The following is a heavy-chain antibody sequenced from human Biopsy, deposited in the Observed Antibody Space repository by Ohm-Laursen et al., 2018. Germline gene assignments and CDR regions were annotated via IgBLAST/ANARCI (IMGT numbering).Heavy chain of an antibody. Sequence: SLRLSCAASGFMFSSYGMHWVRQAPGKGLEWVAVIYYDGLNKEYADSVKGRFTISRDNARNALHLQMNSLRTEDTALYYCAKDLGLNYSDRFLFYYGMDVWGRGTTVTVSS. CDR2: IYYDGLNK. V-gene: IGHV3-33*03. CDR3: AKDLGLNYSDRFLFYYGMDV. D-gene: IGHD4-17*01. CDR1: GFMFSSYG. J-gene: IGHJ6*02.